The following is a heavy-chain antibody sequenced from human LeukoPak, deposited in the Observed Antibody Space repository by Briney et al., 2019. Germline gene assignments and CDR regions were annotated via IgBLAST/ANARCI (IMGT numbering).Heavy chain of an antibody. J-gene: IGHJ4*02. V-gene: IGHV3-7*01. Sequence: GGSLRLSCAASGFTFSSYWMSWVRQAPGKGLEWVANIKQGGSEKYYVDSVKGRFTISRDNGKNSLYLQMNSLRVEDTAVYYCAKLAKYFYGSETFYFFEHWGQGTPVTASS. CDR2: IKQGGSEK. CDR1: GFTFSSYW. D-gene: IGHD3-10*01. CDR3: AKLAKYFYGSETFYFFEH.